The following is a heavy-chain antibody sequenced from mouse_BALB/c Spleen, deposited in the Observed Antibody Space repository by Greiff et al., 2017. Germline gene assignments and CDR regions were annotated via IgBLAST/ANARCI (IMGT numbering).Heavy chain of an antibody. CDR2: ISYDGSN. D-gene: IGHD4-1*01. CDR1: GYSITSGYY. Sequence: EVQLQESGPGLVKPSQSLSLTCSVTGYSITSGYYWNWIRQFPGNQLEWMGYISYDGSNNYNPSLKNRISITRDTSKNQFFLKLNSVTTEDTATYYCARGLWDAGAMDYWGQGTSVTVSA. J-gene: IGHJ4*01. CDR3: ARGLWDAGAMDY. V-gene: IGHV3-6*02.